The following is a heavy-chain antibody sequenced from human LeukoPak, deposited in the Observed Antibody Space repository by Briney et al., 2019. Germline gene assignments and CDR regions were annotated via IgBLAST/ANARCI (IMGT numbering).Heavy chain of an antibody. CDR2: MNPNSGNT. J-gene: IGHJ4*02. D-gene: IGHD2-8*01. CDR1: XYTFTSYD. V-gene: IGHV1-8*03. CDR3: ARGVRYCTNGVCYHFDY. Sequence: XKASXYTFTSYDINWVRQATGQGLEWMGWMNPNSGNTGYAQKFQGRVTITRNTSISTAYMELSSLRSEDTAVYYCARGVRYCTNGVCYHFDYWGQGTLVTVSS.